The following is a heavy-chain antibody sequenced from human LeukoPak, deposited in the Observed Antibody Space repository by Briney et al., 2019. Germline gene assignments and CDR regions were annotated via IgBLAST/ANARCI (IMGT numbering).Heavy chain of an antibody. CDR3: SRSGVVHGIDF. CDR1: GFVFRNYW. Sequence: GGSLRLSCAASGFVFRNYWMSWVRQAPGKGLEWVANINEEATETFYVESLRGRFTISRDNARNSPYLQLNNLGAEDTAVYYCSRSGVVHGIDFWGQGTLVAVSS. D-gene: IGHD2-8*01. CDR2: INEEATET. J-gene: IGHJ4*02. V-gene: IGHV3-7*01.